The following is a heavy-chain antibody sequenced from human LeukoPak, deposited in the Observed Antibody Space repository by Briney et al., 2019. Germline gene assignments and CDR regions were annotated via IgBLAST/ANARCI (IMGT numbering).Heavy chain of an antibody. CDR1: GFTFSSYS. CDR3: ARDGEVLYDYVWGSYREFDY. V-gene: IGHV3-21*01. CDR2: ISSSSGYI. D-gene: IGHD3-16*02. Sequence: GGSLRLSCAAAGFTFSSYSMKWDRQAPGKGLEWVSSISSSSGYIYYADSVKGRFTISRDNAKNSLYLQMNSLRAEDTAVYYCARDGEVLYDYVWGSYREFDYWGQGTLVTVSS. J-gene: IGHJ4*02.